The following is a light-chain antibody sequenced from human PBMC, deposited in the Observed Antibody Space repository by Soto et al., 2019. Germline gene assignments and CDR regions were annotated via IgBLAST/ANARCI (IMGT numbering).Light chain of an antibody. Sequence: MTQSPSTLSASVGDGVTNTCRASQRISTWLAWYQQKPGKAPKLLISDAYSLETGXPSRFSGSGSGTEFTLTINSLQPDDVATYYCQQYTSYWTFGQGTKV. CDR1: QRISTW. CDR2: DAY. CDR3: QQYTSYWT. V-gene: IGKV1-5*01. J-gene: IGKJ1*01.